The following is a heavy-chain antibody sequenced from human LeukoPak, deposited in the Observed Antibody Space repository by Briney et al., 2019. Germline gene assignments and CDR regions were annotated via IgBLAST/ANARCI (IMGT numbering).Heavy chain of an antibody. CDR2: IYYSGST. J-gene: IGHJ6*02. CDR1: GGSISSGGYS. Sequence: SQTLSLTCAVSGGSISSGGYSWSWIRQPPGKGLEWIGYIYYSGSTNYNPSLKSRVTISVDTSKNQFSLKLSSVTAADTAVYYCARDLRLYGMDVWGQGTTVTVSS. CDR3: ARDLRLYGMDV. V-gene: IGHV4-30-4*07.